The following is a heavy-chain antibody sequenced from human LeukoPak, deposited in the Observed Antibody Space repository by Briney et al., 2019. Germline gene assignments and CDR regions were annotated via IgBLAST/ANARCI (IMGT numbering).Heavy chain of an antibody. CDR3: ARSYYYGMDV. J-gene: IGHJ6*02. Sequence: SETLSLTCTVSGGSISSYYWSWIRQPPGKGLEWIGYIYYSGSTNYNPTLKSRVTISVDTSKNQFSLKLSSVTAADTAVYYCARSYYYGMDVWGQGTTVTVSS. V-gene: IGHV4-59*08. CDR1: GGSISSYY. CDR2: IYYSGST.